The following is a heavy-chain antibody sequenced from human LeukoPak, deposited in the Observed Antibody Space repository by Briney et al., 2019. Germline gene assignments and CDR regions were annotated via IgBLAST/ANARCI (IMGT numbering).Heavy chain of an antibody. D-gene: IGHD4-23*01. CDR3: ARGRPHGNDY. J-gene: IGHJ4*02. Sequence: GGSLRLSSSASVLTFSNYWMSWVRQAPGKGLEWVANIKQDGSEKYYVDSVKGRFTISRDNAKNSLYLQMNSLRAEDTAVYYCARGRPHGNDYWGQGTLVTVSS. V-gene: IGHV3-7*03. CDR1: VLTFSNYW. CDR2: IKQDGSEK.